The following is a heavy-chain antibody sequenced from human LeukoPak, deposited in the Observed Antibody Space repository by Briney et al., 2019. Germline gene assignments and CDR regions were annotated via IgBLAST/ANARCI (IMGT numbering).Heavy chain of an antibody. Sequence: SETLSLTCAVYGGSFSGYYWSWIRQPPGKGLEWIGEINHSGSTNYNPSLKSRVTLSVDTSKNQFSLKLSSVTAADTAVYYCARGPRGATRSLNYWGQGTLVTVSS. V-gene: IGHV4-34*01. D-gene: IGHD1-26*01. CDR1: GGSFSGYY. CDR2: INHSGST. J-gene: IGHJ4*02. CDR3: ARGPRGATRSLNY.